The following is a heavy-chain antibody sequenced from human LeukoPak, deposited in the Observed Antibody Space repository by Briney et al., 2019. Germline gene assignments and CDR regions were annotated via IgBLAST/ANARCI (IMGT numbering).Heavy chain of an antibody. V-gene: IGHV4-59*01. Sequence: SETLSLTCTVSGGSISSYYWSWIRQPPGKGLEWIGYIYYSGSTNYNPSLKSRVTISVDTSKNQLSLKLSSVTAADTAVYYCARVPGDWFDPWGQGTLVTVSS. D-gene: IGHD4-17*01. CDR3: ARVPGDWFDP. J-gene: IGHJ5*02. CDR1: GGSISSYY. CDR2: IYYSGST.